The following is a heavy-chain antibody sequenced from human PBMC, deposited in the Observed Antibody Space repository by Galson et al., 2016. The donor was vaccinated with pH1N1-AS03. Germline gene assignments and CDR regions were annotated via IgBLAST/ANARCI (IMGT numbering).Heavy chain of an antibody. Sequence: LSLTCSVSGGSINSYYWNWIRQPPGKGLEWIGYIYQTGSTKYNPSLKSRVTISVDTSKNQFSLKLTSVTAADTAVYYCARGSGGYGLDVWGQGTTVIVSS. CDR2: IYQTGST. V-gene: IGHV4-59*12. J-gene: IGHJ6*02. CDR1: GGSINSYY. D-gene: IGHD5-12*01. CDR3: ARGSGGYGLDV.